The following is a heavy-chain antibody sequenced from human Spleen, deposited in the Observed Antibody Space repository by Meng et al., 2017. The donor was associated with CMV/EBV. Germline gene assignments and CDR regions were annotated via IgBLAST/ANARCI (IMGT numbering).Heavy chain of an antibody. V-gene: IGHV3-21*01. CDR2: ISSSSSYI. J-gene: IGHJ5*02. CDR1: GFTFSSYS. CDR3: ARGPPGP. Sequence: SLRLSCAASGFTFSSYSMNWVRQAPGKGLEWVSSISSSSSYIYYADSVKGRFTISRDNAKNTVYLQMNSLRDDDTGVYYCARGPPGPWGQGTLVTVSS.